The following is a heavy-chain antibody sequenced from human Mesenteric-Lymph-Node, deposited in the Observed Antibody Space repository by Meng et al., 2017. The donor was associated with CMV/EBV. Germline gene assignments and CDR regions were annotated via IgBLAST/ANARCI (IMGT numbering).Heavy chain of an antibody. CDR3: ARDPFGGALSPNSNDDH. CDR2: ISGGGGNT. V-gene: IGHV3-23*01. J-gene: IGHJ4*02. Sequence: GESLKISCAASGFTFSNYAMSWVRQAPGRGLEWVSTISGGGGNTYYADSVRGRFTISRDNSENTLYLQMTSLRPEDTAVYYCARDPFGGALSPNSNDDHWGQGTLVTVSS. D-gene: IGHD3-16*01. CDR1: GFTFSNYA.